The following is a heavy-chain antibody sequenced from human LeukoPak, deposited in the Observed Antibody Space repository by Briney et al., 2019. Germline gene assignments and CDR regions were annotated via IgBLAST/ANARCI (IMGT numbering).Heavy chain of an antibody. V-gene: IGHV4-59*01. CDR3: ARISFLEWNLDAFDI. CDR2: IYYSGST. Sequence: SETLSLTCTVSGGSISSYYWSWIRQPPGKGLEWIGYIYYSGSTNYNPSLKSRVTISVDTSKNQFSLKLSSVTAADTAVYYCARISFLEWNLDAFDIWGQGTMVTVSS. CDR1: GGSISSYY. D-gene: IGHD3-3*02. J-gene: IGHJ3*02.